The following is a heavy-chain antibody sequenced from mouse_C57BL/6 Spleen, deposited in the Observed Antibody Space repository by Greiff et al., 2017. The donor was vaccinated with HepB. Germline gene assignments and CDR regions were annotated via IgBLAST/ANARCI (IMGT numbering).Heavy chain of an antibody. Sequence: QVQLQQSGPELVKPGASVKISCKASGYAFSSSWMNWVKQRPGKGLEWIGRIYPGDGDTNYNGKFKGKATLTADKSSSTAYMQLSSLTSEDSAVYCCARSIYDYDGFAYWGQGTLVTVSA. V-gene: IGHV1-82*01. CDR1: GYAFSSSW. CDR2: IYPGDGDT. J-gene: IGHJ3*01. CDR3: ARSIYDYDGFAY. D-gene: IGHD2-4*01.